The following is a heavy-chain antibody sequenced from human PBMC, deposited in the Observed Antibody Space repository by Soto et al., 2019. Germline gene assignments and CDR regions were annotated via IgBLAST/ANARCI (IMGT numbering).Heavy chain of an antibody. V-gene: IGHV3-30-3*01. D-gene: IGHD2-8*01. CDR1: GFTFSSYA. CDR3: AMSLGYCTNGVCRLYDSMDV. Sequence: GGSLSLSCAASGFTFSSYAMHWVRQAPGKGLKRVAVISYDGSNKYYADSVKGRFTISRDNSKNTPYLPMNSLRAEDTAVYYCAMSLGYCTNGVCRLYDSMDVWGPGTTVT. CDR2: ISYDGSNK. J-gene: IGHJ6*02.